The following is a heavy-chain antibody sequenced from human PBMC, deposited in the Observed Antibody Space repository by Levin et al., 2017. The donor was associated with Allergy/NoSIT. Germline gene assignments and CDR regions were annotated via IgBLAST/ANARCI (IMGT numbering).Heavy chain of an antibody. D-gene: IGHD3-22*01. V-gene: IGHV5-10-1*01. CDR2: IDPTDSYT. CDR3: ARTVYYSDSSGLLEGYFFDF. Sequence: ASVKVSCQGSGYYFSSYWITWVRQLPGKGLEWMGTIDPTDSYTNYSPSFQGHIIISGDKSTSTAYLQWSSLQASDTAMYYCARTVYYSDSSGLLEGYFFDFWGQGTLVTVSS. J-gene: IGHJ4*02. CDR1: GYYFSSYW.